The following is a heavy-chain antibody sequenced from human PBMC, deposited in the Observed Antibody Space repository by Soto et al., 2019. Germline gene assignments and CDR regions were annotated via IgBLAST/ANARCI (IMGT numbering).Heavy chain of an antibody. CDR2: ITPIFGRA. J-gene: IGHJ4*02. CDR1: GGSISNYA. CDR3: ARGWSYDILTGFSY. V-gene: IGHV1-69*13. Sequence: SVMVSCMASGGSISNYAISWVRQAPGQGLEWMGGITPIFGRANYAQKFQGRVTITADESTSTAYMELSSLRSEDTAIYYCARGWSYDILTGFSYWGQGTLVTVSS. D-gene: IGHD3-9*01.